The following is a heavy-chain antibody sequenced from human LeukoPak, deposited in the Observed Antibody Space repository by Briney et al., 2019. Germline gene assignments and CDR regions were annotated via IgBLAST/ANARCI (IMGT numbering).Heavy chain of an antibody. CDR2: INHSGST. CDR1: GESFSDYY. Sequence: SETLSLTCAVYGESFSDYYWSWIRQPPGKGLEWIGEINHSGSTNYNPSLKSRVTISVDTSENQFFLKLNSVTAADTAVYYCARAYSSSGYNWFDPWGQGTLVTVSS. V-gene: IGHV4-34*01. D-gene: IGHD6-6*01. CDR3: ARAYSSSGYNWFDP. J-gene: IGHJ5*02.